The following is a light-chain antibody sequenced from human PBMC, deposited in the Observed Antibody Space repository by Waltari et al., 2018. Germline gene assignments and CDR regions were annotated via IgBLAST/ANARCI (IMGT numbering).Light chain of an antibody. V-gene: IGKV1-5*01. Sequence: DIQMTQSPSTLSASVGDRVTITRRASQSINNCLAWYQQKPGKVPKVLIYDASSLQSGVPSRFSGSGSGTGFTLTISSLQPDDFGTYFCQQYHTYPLTFGGGTKVEIK. CDR2: DAS. CDR1: QSINNC. J-gene: IGKJ4*01. CDR3: QQYHTYPLT.